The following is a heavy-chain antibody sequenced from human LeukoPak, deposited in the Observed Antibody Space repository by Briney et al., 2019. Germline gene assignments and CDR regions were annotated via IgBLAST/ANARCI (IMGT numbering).Heavy chain of an antibody. CDR1: GGSISRYY. Sequence: PSETLSLTCTVSGGSISRYYWSWIRQPPGKGLEWIGNIYYSGSTNYNPSLKSRVTISVDKSKNQFSLKLSSVTAADTAVYYCARVNGDYYFDYWGQGTLVTVSS. CDR3: ARVNGDYYFDY. CDR2: IYYSGST. V-gene: IGHV4-59*12. J-gene: IGHJ4*02. D-gene: IGHD4-17*01.